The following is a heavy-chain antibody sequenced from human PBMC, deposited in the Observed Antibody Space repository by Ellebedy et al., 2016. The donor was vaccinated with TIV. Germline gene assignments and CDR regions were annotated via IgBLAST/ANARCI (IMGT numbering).Heavy chain of an antibody. CDR1: GGSISTSSYY. D-gene: IGHD7-27*01. CDR3: ATGSGRPGDGFDP. CDR2: IFYSGYT. Sequence: SETLSLTXSVSGGSISTSSYYWGWIRQPPGKGLEWIGSIFYSGYTCYSPSLKSRVTISVDTSKSQFSLKLSSVTAADTAVYYCATGSGRPGDGFDPWGQGTLVTVSS. V-gene: IGHV4-39*07. J-gene: IGHJ5*02.